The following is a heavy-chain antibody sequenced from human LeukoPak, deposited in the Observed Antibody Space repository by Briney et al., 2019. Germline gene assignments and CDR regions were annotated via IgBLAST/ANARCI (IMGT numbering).Heavy chain of an antibody. CDR2: ISTYNGDT. Sequence: ASVKVSCKASGYTFTSYYMHWVRQAPGQGLEWMGWISTYNGDTNIAEKFQGRVTMTTDTATSTAYVDLRSLRSDDTAVYYCARVALSGVTDSAVANGNSFDPWGQGTLVTVSS. V-gene: IGHV1-18*04. CDR3: ARVALSGVTDSAVANGNSFDP. D-gene: IGHD6-19*01. CDR1: GYTFTSYY. J-gene: IGHJ5*02.